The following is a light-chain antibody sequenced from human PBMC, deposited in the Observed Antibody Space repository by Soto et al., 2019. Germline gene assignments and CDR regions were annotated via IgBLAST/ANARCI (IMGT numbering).Light chain of an antibody. Sequence: DIQMTQSPSSLSASVGDRVTITCRASQDIKNYLVWFQQKPGKAPKSLIYAASRLQNGVPSKFSVSGFGTDVTLPISSLQPEDFATYYCQQSDSYPYTFGQGTNLEI. J-gene: IGKJ2*01. CDR2: AAS. V-gene: IGKV1-16*02. CDR3: QQSDSYPYT. CDR1: QDIKNY.